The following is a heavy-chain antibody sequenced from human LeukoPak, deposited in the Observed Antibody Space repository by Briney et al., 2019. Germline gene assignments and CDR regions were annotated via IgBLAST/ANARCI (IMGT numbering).Heavy chain of an antibody. CDR1: GFTVITND. V-gene: IGHV3-53*01. D-gene: IGHD1-14*01. J-gene: IGHJ4*02. Sequence: GGSLRLSCAASGFTVITNDMTWVRQAPGKGLEWVSVLYSDGNMKYADSVQGRFTISRDNYKNTLYLEMNSLSPDDTAVYYCARGVEPLAANTLAYWGQGTLVTVSS. CDR3: ARGVEPLAANTLAY. CDR2: LYSDGNM.